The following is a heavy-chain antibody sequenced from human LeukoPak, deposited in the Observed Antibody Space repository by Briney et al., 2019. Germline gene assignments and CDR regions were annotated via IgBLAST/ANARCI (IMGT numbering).Heavy chain of an antibody. CDR2: ISGSGGST. J-gene: IGHJ4*02. D-gene: IGHD5-24*01. CDR3: ARSRDGYNLVFDY. Sequence: GGSLRLSCAASGFTFSSYAMSWVRQAPGKGLEWVSAISGSGGSTYYADSVKGRFTISRDNSKNTLYLQMNSLRAEDTAVYYCARSRDGYNLVFDYWGQGTLVTVSS. CDR1: GFTFSSYA. V-gene: IGHV3-23*01.